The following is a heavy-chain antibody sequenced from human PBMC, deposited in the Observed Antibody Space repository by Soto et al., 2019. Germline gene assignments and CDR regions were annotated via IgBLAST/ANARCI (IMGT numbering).Heavy chain of an antibody. V-gene: IGHV4-31*03. CDR1: GGSISSGGYY. Sequence: SETLSLTCTVSGGSISSGGYYWSWIRQHPGKGLEWIGYIYYSGSTYYNPSLKSRVTISVDTSKNQFSLKLSSVTAADTAVYYCARASRGSQSWFDPWGQGTLLTVSS. CDR2: IYYSGST. J-gene: IGHJ5*02. D-gene: IGHD3-10*01. CDR3: ARASRGSQSWFDP.